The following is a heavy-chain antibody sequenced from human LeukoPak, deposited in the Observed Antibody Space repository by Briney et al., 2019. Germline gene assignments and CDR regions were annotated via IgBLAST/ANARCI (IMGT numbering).Heavy chain of an antibody. CDR2: IYYSGST. CDR3: ARDIHLYDV. CDR1: GGSISSYY. Sequence: PSETLSLTCTVSGGSISSYYWSWIRQPPGKGLEWIGYIYYSGSTNYNPSLKSRVTISVDTSKNQFSLKLSSVTAADTAVYYCARDIHLYDVWGQGTTVIVSS. J-gene: IGHJ6*02. V-gene: IGHV4-59*01. D-gene: IGHD2-2*02.